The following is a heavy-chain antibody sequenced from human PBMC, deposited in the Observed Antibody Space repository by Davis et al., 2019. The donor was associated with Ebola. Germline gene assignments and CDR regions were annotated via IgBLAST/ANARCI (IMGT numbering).Heavy chain of an antibody. J-gene: IGHJ4*02. CDR3: ARREYGDYGAF. D-gene: IGHD4-17*01. CDR2: ICAFSGNT. V-gene: IGHV1-18*01. CDR1: GYTSTSYG. Sequence: AASVKVSCKASGYTSTSYGISWVRQAPRQGLEWMGWICAFSGNTNYAQKLQGRVTMTKDTSTSTAYMELRSLRSDETAVYYCARREYGDYGAFWGQGTLVTVSS.